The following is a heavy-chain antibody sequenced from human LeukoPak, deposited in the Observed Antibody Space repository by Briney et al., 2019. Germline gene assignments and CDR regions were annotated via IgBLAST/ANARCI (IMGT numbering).Heavy chain of an antibody. J-gene: IGHJ4*02. V-gene: IGHV4-34*01. D-gene: IGHD3-10*01. CDR3: ASSTYGSGSYYPFDY. CDR2: INHSGST. Sequence: SETLSLTCAVYGGSFSGYYWSWIRQPPGKGLEWIGEINHSGSTNYNPSLKSRVTISVDTSKNQFSLKLSSVTAADTAVYYCASSTYGSGSYYPFDYWGQGTLVTVSS. CDR1: GGSFSGYY.